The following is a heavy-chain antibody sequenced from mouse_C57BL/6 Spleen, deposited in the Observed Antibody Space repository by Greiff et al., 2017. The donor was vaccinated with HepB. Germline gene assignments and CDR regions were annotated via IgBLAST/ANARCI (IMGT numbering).Heavy chain of an antibody. CDR2: INPYNGDT. CDR3: ARDYSNYVDY. CDR1: GYSFTGYF. D-gene: IGHD2-5*01. J-gene: IGHJ2*01. Sequence: EVQLQESGPELVKPGDSVKISCKASGYSFTGYFMNWVMQSHGKSLEWIGRINPYNGDTFYNQKFKGKATLTVDKSSSTAHMERRSLTSEDSAVYYCARDYSNYVDYWGQVTTLTVSS. V-gene: IGHV1-20*01.